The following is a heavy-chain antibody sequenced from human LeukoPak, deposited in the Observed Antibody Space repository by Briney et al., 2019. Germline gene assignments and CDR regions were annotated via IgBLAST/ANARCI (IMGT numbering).Heavy chain of an antibody. J-gene: IGHJ6*03. CDR2: IIPIFGTA. Sequence: ASVKVSCKASGGTFSSYAISWVRQAPGQGLEWMGGIIPIFGTANYAQKFQGRVTITADESTSTAYMELSSLRSEDTAVYYCARGQGRSYGYRYYYYYMDVWGKGTTVTISS. CDR3: ARGQGRSYGYRYYYYYMDV. D-gene: IGHD5-18*01. V-gene: IGHV1-69*13. CDR1: GGTFSSYA.